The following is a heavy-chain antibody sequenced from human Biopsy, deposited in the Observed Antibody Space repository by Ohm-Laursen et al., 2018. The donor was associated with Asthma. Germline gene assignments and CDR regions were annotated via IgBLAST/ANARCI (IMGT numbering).Heavy chain of an antibody. J-gene: IGHJ4*02. D-gene: IGHD3-22*01. CDR2: IHHSGTS. CDR1: GDSIISGGCC. CDR3: ARIPRRSGSYFADY. V-gene: IGHV4-31*03. Sequence: TLSLTCPVSGDSIISGGCCWNWIRQHPGKGLEWIGYIHHSGTSYFNPSHKSRVSFSRDTSKNQFSLRLSSVTAADTAMYYCARIPRRSGSYFADYWGQGTLVTVSS.